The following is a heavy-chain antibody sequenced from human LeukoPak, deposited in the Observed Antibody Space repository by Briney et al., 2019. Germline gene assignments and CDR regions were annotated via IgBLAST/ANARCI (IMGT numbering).Heavy chain of an antibody. CDR3: ARRSAAAGIDVFDI. Sequence: PGGSLRLSCSASGFSFRNYDMHWVRQPTGKGLEWVSAVGTGGDTYYAGSVKGRFTVVRENAKNTLYLQMNSLRAGDTAMYYCARRSAAAGIDVFDIWGQGTMVTVSS. CDR1: GFSFRNYD. J-gene: IGHJ3*02. V-gene: IGHV3-13*01. D-gene: IGHD6-13*01. CDR2: VGTGGDT.